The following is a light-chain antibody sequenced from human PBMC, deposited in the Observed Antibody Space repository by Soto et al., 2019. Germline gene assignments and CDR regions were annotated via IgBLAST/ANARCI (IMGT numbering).Light chain of an antibody. J-gene: IGKJ3*01. CDR1: QGIRNF. V-gene: IGKV1-27*01. Sequence: DIPMTQSPTSLSASVGDIVTITCRASQGIRNFVAWYQQKPGKAPKLLIYAASTLQSGVPSRFSGSGSGTDFTLTINSLQPEDVATYSCQKYSSVPVFGPGTKVEIK. CDR2: AAS. CDR3: QKYSSVPV.